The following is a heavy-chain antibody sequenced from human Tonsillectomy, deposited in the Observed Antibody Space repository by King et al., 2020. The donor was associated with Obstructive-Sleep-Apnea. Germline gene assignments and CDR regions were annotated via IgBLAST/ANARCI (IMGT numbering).Heavy chain of an antibody. CDR1: GFTFSNYA. D-gene: IGHD1-26*01. CDR2: ISYDGGNK. Sequence: VQLVESGGGVVQPGRSLRLSCAASGFTFSNYAMHWVLQAPGKGLEGVAVISYDGGNKFYEDSVKGRFTISRDNSKNTRWLQMDSLRAEDTAVYYCARDRISGGYSVRGMDVWGQGTTVTVSS. J-gene: IGHJ6*02. CDR3: ARDRISGGYSVRGMDV. V-gene: IGHV3-30*04.